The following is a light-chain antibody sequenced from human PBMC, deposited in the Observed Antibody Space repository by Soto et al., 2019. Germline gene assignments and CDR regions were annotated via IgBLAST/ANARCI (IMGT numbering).Light chain of an antibody. Sequence: IVMTQSPATPSVSPRARATLSCRASQSVSSNLAWYQQKPGQAPRLLIYGASTRATGIPARFSGSGSGTEFTLTISSLQSEDFAVYYCQQYNNWPRTFGQGTKVDIK. V-gene: IGKV3-15*01. CDR3: QQYNNWPRT. CDR2: GAS. J-gene: IGKJ1*01. CDR1: QSVSSN.